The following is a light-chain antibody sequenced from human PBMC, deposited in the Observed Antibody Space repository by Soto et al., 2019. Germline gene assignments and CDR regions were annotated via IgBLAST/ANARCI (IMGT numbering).Light chain of an antibody. V-gene: IGKV1-12*01. CDR2: AAS. CDR3: QQTTSFPLT. Sequence: DIQMTQSPSFVSASVGDRVTITCRASKGISSWLAWYQHKPGRAPKLLLHAASSLESGVPSRFSGSGSGTDFTLNISSLQPEDFATYYCQQTTSFPLTFGGGTKVEIK. J-gene: IGKJ4*01. CDR1: KGISSW.